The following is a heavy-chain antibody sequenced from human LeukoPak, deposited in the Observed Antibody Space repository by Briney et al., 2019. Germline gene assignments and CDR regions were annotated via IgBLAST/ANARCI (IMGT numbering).Heavy chain of an antibody. CDR1: GYSFTSYW. J-gene: IGHJ6*03. CDR2: IYPGDSDT. V-gene: IGHV5-51*01. D-gene: IGHD4-11*01. Sequence: GESLKISCKGSGYSFTSYWIGWVRQMPGKGLEWMGIIYPGDSDTRYSPSFQGQVTISADKSISTAYLQWSSLKASDTAMYYRARQSDYSNYYYYMDVWGKGTTVTVSS. CDR3: ARQSDYSNYYYYMDV.